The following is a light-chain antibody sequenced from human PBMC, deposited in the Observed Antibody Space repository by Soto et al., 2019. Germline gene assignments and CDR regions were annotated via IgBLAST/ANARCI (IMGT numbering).Light chain of an antibody. CDR3: QQRSNWPPIT. J-gene: IGKJ5*01. CDR1: QSVSSY. V-gene: IGKV3-11*01. Sequence: EIVLTQSPATLSLSPGERATLSCRASQSVSSYLAWYQQKPGQAPRLLIYDASNRATGIPARFSGSGSGTDLTLTNSSLEPEDFAVYYCQQRSNWPPITFGQGTRLEIK. CDR2: DAS.